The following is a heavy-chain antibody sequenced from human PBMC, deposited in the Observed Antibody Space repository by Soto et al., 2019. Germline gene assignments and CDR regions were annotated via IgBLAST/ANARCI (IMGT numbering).Heavy chain of an antibody. Sequence: QVHLVESGGGVVQPGRSLRLSCAASGFTFSSYAMHWVRQAPGKGLEWVAVISYDGSNKYYADSVKGRFTISRDNSKNTLYLQMNSLRTEDTAVYYCARDPFIPVSGTGRGYYYGMDVW. CDR3: ARDPFIPVSGTGRGYYYGMDV. CDR2: ISYDGSNK. CDR1: GFTFSSYA. D-gene: IGHD6-19*01. J-gene: IGHJ6*01. V-gene: IGHV3-30-3*01.